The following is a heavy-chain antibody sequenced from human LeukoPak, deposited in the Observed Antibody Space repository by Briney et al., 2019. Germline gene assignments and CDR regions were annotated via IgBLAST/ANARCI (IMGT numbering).Heavy chain of an antibody. D-gene: IGHD3-9*01. Sequence: ASVKFSCKASGGTFSSYAISWVRQAPGQGLEWMGRIIPIFGIANYAQKFHGRVTITADKSTSTAYMELSSLRSEDTAVYYCARDLLRYFDWSGGGWFDPWGQGTLVTVSS. CDR2: IIPIFGIA. CDR1: GGTFSSYA. CDR3: ARDLLRYFDWSGGGWFDP. J-gene: IGHJ5*02. V-gene: IGHV1-69*04.